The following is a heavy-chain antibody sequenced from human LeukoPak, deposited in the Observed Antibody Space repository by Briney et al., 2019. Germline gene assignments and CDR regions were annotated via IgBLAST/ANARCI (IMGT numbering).Heavy chain of an antibody. D-gene: IGHD6-13*01. Sequence: PSETLSLTCTVSGGSISSYYWSWIRQPPGKGLEWIGYIYYRSTNYNPSLKSRVTISIDTSKNQLSLKLSSVTAADTAVYYCASSSSPLGPLNWFDPWGQGTLVTVSS. V-gene: IGHV4-59*08. CDR3: ASSSSPLGPLNWFDP. CDR2: IYYRST. CDR1: GGSISSYY. J-gene: IGHJ5*02.